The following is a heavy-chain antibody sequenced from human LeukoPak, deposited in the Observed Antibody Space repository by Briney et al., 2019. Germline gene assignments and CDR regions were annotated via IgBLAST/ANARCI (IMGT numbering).Heavy chain of an antibody. CDR2: INSDGSST. CDR3: ARDGYSSSWVNWFDP. V-gene: IGHV3-74*01. J-gene: IGHJ5*02. CDR1: GFTFSSYW. Sequence: PGGYLRFSCAASGFTFSSYWMHWVRQAPGKGLVWVSRINSDGSSTSYADSVKGRFTISRDNAKNTLYLQMNSLRAEDTAVYYCARDGYSSSWVNWFDPWGQGTLVTVSS. D-gene: IGHD6-13*01.